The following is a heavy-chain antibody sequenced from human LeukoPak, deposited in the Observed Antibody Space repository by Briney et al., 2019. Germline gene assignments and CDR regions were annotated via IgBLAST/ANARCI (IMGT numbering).Heavy chain of an antibody. J-gene: IGHJ4*02. CDR3: ARIEDYGGNSVNY. CDR2: IYYSGST. V-gene: IGHV4-59*01. Sequence: SETLSLTCTVSGGSISSYYWSWIRQPPGKGLEWIGYIYYSGSTNYNPSLKSRVTISADTSKNQFSLKLSSVTAADTAVYYCARIEDYGGNSVNYWGQGTLVTVSS. D-gene: IGHD4-23*01. CDR1: GGSISSYY.